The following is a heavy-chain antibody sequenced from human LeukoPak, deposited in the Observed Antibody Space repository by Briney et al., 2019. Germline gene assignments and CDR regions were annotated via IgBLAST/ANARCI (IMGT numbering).Heavy chain of an antibody. CDR2: IYSSGST. CDR3: ARVGLGGISFFDP. D-gene: IGHD4-23*01. Sequence: SQTLSLTRTVSGGSISSGSYYWSWIRQPAGKGLEWIGRIYSSGSTNYNPSLKSRATMSVDTSKNQFSLKLSSVAAADTAVYYCARVGLGGISFFDPWGQGTLVTVSS. J-gene: IGHJ5*02. CDR1: GGSISSGSYY. V-gene: IGHV4-61*02.